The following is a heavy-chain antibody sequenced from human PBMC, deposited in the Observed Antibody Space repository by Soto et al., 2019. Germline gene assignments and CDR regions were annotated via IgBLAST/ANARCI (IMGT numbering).Heavy chain of an antibody. D-gene: IGHD3-16*01. V-gene: IGHV1-3*01. CDR2: INAGNGNT. Sequence: ASVKVSCKASGYTFKSYAMHWVRQAPGQRLEWMGWINAGNGNTKYSQKFQGRVTITRDTSASTAYMELSSPRSEDTAVYYCARGYKTGGYYYYGMDVWGQGTTVTVSS. CDR3: ARGYKTGGYYYYGMDV. J-gene: IGHJ6*02. CDR1: GYTFKSYA.